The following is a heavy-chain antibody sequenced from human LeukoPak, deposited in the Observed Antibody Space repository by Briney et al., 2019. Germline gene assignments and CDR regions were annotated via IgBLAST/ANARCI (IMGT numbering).Heavy chain of an antibody. CDR2: IYYSGST. J-gene: IGHJ6*03. CDR1: GFSFSSHGM. Sequence: GSLRLSCAASGFSFSSHGMSWVRQAPGKGLEWIGSIYYSGSTYYNPSLKSRVTISVDTSKNQFSLKLSSVTAAETAVYYCARVFRYTDPLAADYYYMDVWGKGTTVTVSS. D-gene: IGHD6-13*01. CDR3: ARVFRYTDPLAADYYYMDV. V-gene: IGHV4-39*07.